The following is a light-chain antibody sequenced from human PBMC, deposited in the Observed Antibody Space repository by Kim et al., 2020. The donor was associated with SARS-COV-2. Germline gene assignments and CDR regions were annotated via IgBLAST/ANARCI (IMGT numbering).Light chain of an antibody. CDR2: SND. CDR1: ESNVGSDY. Sequence: GQGDTISCSRGESNVGSDYVSWYQHRPGTAPKLVIYSNDQRPSGVPDRFSGFKSGTSASLAISGLRSEDEAHYYCALWDDALNGRVFGGGTKLTVL. V-gene: IGLV1-47*02. J-gene: IGLJ3*02. CDR3: ALWDDALNGRV.